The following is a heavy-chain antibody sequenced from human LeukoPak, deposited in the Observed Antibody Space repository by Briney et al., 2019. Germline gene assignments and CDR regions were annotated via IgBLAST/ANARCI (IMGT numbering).Heavy chain of an antibody. J-gene: IGHJ4*02. D-gene: IGHD3-3*01. CDR2: INPSGGST. CDR1: GYTFTSYY. V-gene: IGHV1-46*01. Sequence: GASVKVSCKASGYTFTSYYMHWVRQAPGQGLEWMGIINPSGGSTSYAQKFQGRVTMTRDMSTSTVYMELSSLRSEDTAVYYCARDGDYDFWSGYYNRVIRGSYFDYWGQGTLVTVSS. CDR3: ARDGDYDFWSGYYNRVIRGSYFDY.